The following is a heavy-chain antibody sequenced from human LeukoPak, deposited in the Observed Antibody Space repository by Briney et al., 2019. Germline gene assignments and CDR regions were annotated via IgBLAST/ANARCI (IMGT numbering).Heavy chain of an antibody. CDR2: TYYRSKWYN. V-gene: IGHV6-1*01. D-gene: IGHD3-22*01. Sequence: SQTLSLTFSISGDSVSSNSAAWNWIRQSPSRGLEWLGRTYYRSKWYNDYAVSVKSRITINPDTSKNQFSLQLNSVTPEDTAVYYCAKEYYYDSSGYDNWGQGTLVTVSS. J-gene: IGHJ4*02. CDR3: AKEYYYDSSGYDN. CDR1: GDSVSSNSAA.